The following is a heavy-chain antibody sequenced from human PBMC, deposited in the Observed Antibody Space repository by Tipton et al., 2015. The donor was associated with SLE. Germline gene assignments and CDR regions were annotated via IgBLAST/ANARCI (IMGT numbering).Heavy chain of an antibody. D-gene: IGHD3-10*01. CDR3: STNPTSGF. J-gene: IGHJ4*02. Sequence: LRLSCTVSGDSISNGDDYWSWIRQPPGKGLEWIGNIYYGGGTYYYPSLESRVTISLDTSKNQFTLKLNSVTAAYTAVYYCSTNPTSGFWGQGTLVTVSS. V-gene: IGHV4-31*02. CDR2: IYYGGGT. CDR1: GDSISNGDDY.